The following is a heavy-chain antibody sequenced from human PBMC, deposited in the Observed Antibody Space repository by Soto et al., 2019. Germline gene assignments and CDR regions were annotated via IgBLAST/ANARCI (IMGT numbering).Heavy chain of an antibody. V-gene: IGHV3-11*01. CDR3: ARTHRDPYYYYYGMDV. Sequence: QVQLVESGGGLVKPGGSLRLSCAASEFPISDYYMNWVRQAPGKGLEWVSYISSSGDTIYYADSVKGRFTISRDNAKSSLYLQINSLRAEDTAVYYCARTHRDPYYYYYGMDVWGQGTTVTVSS. J-gene: IGHJ6*02. CDR1: EFPISDYY. CDR2: ISSSGDTI.